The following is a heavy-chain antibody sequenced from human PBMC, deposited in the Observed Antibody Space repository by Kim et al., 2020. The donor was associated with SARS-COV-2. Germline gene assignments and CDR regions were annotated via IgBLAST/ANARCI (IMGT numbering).Heavy chain of an antibody. CDR2: ISGSGGNT. Sequence: GGSLRLSCAASGFTFSSFAMNWVRQALGKGLEWVSGISGSGGNTYYADSVKGRVTFSRDNSKNTVHLQMNSLRAEDTAVYYCAKDFYCVTSGAGAFDMWG. D-gene: IGHD2-15*01. J-gene: IGHJ3*02. CDR3: AKDFYCVTSGAGAFDM. CDR1: GFTFSSFA. V-gene: IGHV3-23*01.